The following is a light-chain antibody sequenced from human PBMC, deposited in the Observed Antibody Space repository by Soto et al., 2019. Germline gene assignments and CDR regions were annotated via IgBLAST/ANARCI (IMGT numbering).Light chain of an antibody. J-gene: IGKJ1*01. CDR1: QSVASSY. CDR3: HQFGSLPET. CDR2: SAS. Sequence: EVVLTQSPGTLSLSPGERVTLSCRASQSVASSYLAWYQQKPGRAPRLLFYSASSRATGIPARFSGSGSGTDFTLTISRLEPEDFAVYYCHQFGSLPETFGQGTNVE. V-gene: IGKV3-20*01.